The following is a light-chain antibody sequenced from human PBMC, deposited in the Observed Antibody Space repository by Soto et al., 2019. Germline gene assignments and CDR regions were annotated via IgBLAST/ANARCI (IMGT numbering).Light chain of an antibody. Sequence: EVVLTQSPGTLSLSPGERGTLSCRASQSINSAHLVWYQQKPGQAPRLLIYGASSMATGIPDRFSGSGSGTDFPLTISRMEPEDSAVYYCQHYDGSPLTFGGGTKVELK. J-gene: IGKJ4*01. CDR2: GAS. V-gene: IGKV3-20*01. CDR3: QHYDGSPLT. CDR1: QSINSAH.